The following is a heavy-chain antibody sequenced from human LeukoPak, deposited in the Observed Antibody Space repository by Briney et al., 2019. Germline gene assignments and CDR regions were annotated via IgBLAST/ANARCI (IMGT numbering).Heavy chain of an antibody. J-gene: IGHJ4*02. V-gene: IGHV4-38-2*02. CDR3: AKSSYSIFDY. CDR1: GYSISSGYY. CDR2: IYHSGST. D-gene: IGHD5-18*01. Sequence: SETLSLTCTVSGYSISSGYYWGWNRQPPGKGLEWIGSIYHSGSTYYNPSLKSRVTISVDTSKNQFSLKLSSVTAADTAVYYCAKSSYSIFDYWGQGTLVTVSS.